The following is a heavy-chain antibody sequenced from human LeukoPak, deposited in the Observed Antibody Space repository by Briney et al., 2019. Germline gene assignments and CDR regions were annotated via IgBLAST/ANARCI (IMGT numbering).Heavy chain of an antibody. CDR2: ISGDGDSR. J-gene: IGHJ3*02. CDR1: EFTFSNYA. D-gene: IGHD6-19*01. Sequence: PSGGSLRLSCAASEFTFSNYAMSWVRQTPGKGLEWVSGISGDGDSRYYADSVNGRFTISRDNSKNTLYLQMNSLRAEDTALYYCAKVAGSGGWYGGNAFDIWGQGTMVTVSS. V-gene: IGHV3-23*01. CDR3: AKVAGSGGWYGGNAFDI.